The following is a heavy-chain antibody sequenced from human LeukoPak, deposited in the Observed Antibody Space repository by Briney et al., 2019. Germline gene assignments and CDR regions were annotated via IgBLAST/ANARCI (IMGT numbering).Heavy chain of an antibody. J-gene: IGHJ4*02. V-gene: IGHV3-21*01. Sequence: GGSLRLSCAASGFTFSSYSMNWVRQAPGKGLEWVSSISSSSSYIYYADSVKGRFTISRDNAKNSLYLQMNSLRAEDTAVYYCARQGSSGYYYEGYYFDYWGQGTLVTVSS. CDR3: ARQGSSGYYYEGYYFDY. D-gene: IGHD3-22*01. CDR1: GFTFSSYS. CDR2: ISSSSSYI.